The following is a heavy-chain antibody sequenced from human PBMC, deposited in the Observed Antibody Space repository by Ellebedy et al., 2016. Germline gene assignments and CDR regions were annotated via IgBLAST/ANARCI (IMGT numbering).Heavy chain of an antibody. J-gene: IGHJ6*02. CDR3: TRDGQRGYDMDV. CDR2: IVRYSPII. D-gene: IGHD3-10*01. CDR1: GFTVSSYS. Sequence: GESLKISCAASGFTVSSYSLNWVRQAPGKGLQWVSHIVRYSPIIYSADSVKGRFTISRDNAKNSLSLQMNSLRDEDTAVYYCTRDGQRGYDMDVWGQGTAVTASS. V-gene: IGHV3-48*02.